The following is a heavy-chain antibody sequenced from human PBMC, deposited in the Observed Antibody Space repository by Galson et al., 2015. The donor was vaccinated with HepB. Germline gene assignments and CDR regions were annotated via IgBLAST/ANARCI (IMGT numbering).Heavy chain of an antibody. J-gene: IGHJ4*02. D-gene: IGHD3-22*01. CDR2: INLSGGDT. Sequence: SVKVSCKASGYTFTSYYMHWVRQAPGQGLEWMGIINLSGGDTRYAQKFQGRVTMTRDTSTSTVYMELSSLRSEDTAVYYCAREGGGYYDSSGYRFDYWGQGTLVTVSS. CDR1: GYTFTSYY. CDR3: AREGGGYYDSSGYRFDY. V-gene: IGHV1-46*01.